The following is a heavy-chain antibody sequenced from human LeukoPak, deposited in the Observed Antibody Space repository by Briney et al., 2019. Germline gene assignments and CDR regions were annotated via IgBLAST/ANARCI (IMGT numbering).Heavy chain of an antibody. CDR2: IIPIFGTA. Sequence: SVKVSCKASGVTFSSYAISWVHQAPGQGLEGMGGIIPIFGTANYAQKFQGRVTITTDESTSTAYMELSSLRSEDTAVYYCARSSWRSAWYYYMDVWGKGTTVTVSS. D-gene: IGHD3-3*01. V-gene: IGHV1-69*05. CDR3: ARSSWRSAWYYYMDV. J-gene: IGHJ6*03. CDR1: GVTFSSYA.